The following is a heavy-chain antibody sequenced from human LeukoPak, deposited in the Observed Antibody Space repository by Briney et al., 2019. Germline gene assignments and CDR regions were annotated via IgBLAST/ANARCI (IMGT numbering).Heavy chain of an antibody. CDR3: ARPRPHQYDSSGYYFTD. CDR2: ISSSSSYI. Sequence: GGSLRLSCAASGFTFSSYSMNWVRQAPGKGLEWVSSISSSSSYIYYADSVKGRFTISRDNAKNSLYLQMNSLRAEDTAVYYCARPRPHQYDSSGYYFTDWGQGTLVTVSS. D-gene: IGHD3-22*01. V-gene: IGHV3-21*01. CDR1: GFTFSSYS. J-gene: IGHJ4*02.